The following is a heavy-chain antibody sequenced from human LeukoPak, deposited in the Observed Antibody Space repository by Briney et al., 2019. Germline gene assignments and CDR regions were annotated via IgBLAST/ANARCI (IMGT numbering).Heavy chain of an antibody. D-gene: IGHD3-10*01. CDR3: AKDKVFYYGSGIYFDY. V-gene: IGHV3-23*01. CDR2: ISGSGGST. J-gene: IGHJ4*02. CDR1: GFTFSSYA. Sequence: PGGSLRLSCAASGFTFSSYAMSWVRQAPGKGLEWVSAISGSGGSTYYADSVKGRFTISRDNSKNTLYLQMNSLRAEDTAVYYCAKDKVFYYGSGIYFDYWGQGPLVTVSS.